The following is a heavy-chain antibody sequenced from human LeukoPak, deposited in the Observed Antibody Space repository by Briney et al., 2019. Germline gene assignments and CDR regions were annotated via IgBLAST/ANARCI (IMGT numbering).Heavy chain of an antibody. J-gene: IGHJ6*04. CDR1: GFTFSSYG. CDR2: IWYDGSNK. V-gene: IGHV3-33*01. Sequence: GGSLRLSCAASGFTFSSYGMHWVRQAPGKGLEWVAAIWYDGSNKYYADSVQGRFTSSRDNSKNTLYLQMNSLRAEDTAVYYCARWGFGGVIVPFSMDVWGKGTTVTVSS. CDR3: ARWGFGGVIVPFSMDV. D-gene: IGHD3-16*02.